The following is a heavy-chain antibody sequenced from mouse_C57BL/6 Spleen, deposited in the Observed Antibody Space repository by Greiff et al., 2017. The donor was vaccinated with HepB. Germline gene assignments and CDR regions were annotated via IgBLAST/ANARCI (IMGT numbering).Heavy chain of an antibody. CDR2: IYPRSGNT. D-gene: IGHD1-1*01. Sequence: QVQLQQSGAELARPGASVKLSCKASGYTFTSYGISWVKQRTGQGLEWIGEIYPRSGNTYYNEKFKGKATLTADKSSSTAYMELRSLTSEDSAVYFCARSGDGSSYGYFDVWGTGTTVTVSS. CDR1: GYTFTSYG. CDR3: ARSGDGSSYGYFDV. V-gene: IGHV1-81*01. J-gene: IGHJ1*03.